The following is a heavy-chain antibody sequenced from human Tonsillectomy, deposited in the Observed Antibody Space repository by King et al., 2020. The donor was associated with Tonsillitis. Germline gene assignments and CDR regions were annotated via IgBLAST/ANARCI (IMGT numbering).Heavy chain of an antibody. Sequence: VQLQQWGEGLLKPSETLSLTCAVYGGSFSGYYWSWIRQPPGKGLEWIGEINHSGSTNYNPSLKSRVTISVDTSKNQFSLNLSSVTAADTAVYYCARGGLAAGYYFDYWGQGTRVTVSS. CDR2: INHSGST. CDR3: ARGGLAAGYYFDY. D-gene: IGHD6-25*01. J-gene: IGHJ4*02. CDR1: GGSFSGYY. V-gene: IGHV4-34*01.